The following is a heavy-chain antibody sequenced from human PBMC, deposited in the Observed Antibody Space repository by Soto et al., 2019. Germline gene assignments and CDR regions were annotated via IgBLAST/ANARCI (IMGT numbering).Heavy chain of an antibody. D-gene: IGHD4-17*01. Sequence: QVQLVQSGAEVKKPGASVKVSCKASGYTFTSYDINWVRQATGQGLEWMGWMNPNSGNTGYAQKFQGRVTMTRHTSISTAYMELSSLRSEDTAVYYCARARNDYGDYYYYYMDVWGKGTTVTVSS. J-gene: IGHJ6*03. V-gene: IGHV1-8*01. CDR2: MNPNSGNT. CDR1: GYTFTSYD. CDR3: ARARNDYGDYYYYYMDV.